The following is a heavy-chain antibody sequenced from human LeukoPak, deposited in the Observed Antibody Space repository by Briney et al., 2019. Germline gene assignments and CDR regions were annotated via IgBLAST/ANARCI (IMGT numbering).Heavy chain of an antibody. J-gene: IGHJ4*02. V-gene: IGHV3-23*01. CDR3: AKDLRGSSGYFDY. D-gene: IGHD3-3*01. CDR1: GFTCSSYG. Sequence: PGGSLRLSCAASGFTCSSYGMHWVRQAPGKGLEWVSAISGSGGSTYYADSVKGRFTISRDNSKNTLYLQMNSLRAEDTAVYYCAKDLRGSSGYFDYWGQGTLVTVSS. CDR2: ISGSGGST.